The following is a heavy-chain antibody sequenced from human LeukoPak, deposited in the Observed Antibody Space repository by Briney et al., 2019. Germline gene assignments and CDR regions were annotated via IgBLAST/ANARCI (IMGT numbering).Heavy chain of an antibody. J-gene: IGHJ4*02. Sequence: SETLSLTCGVSGDSISGSSSYYWGWTRQPPGKGLEWIGSVYHSGNTYYNPYLKSRATVSVDTSKNQFSLRLSSVTAADTAIYYCTRDSGHLRTDCWGQGILVTVSS. CDR2: VYHSGNT. V-gene: IGHV4-39*02. D-gene: IGHD1-26*01. CDR3: TRDSGHLRTDC. CDR1: GDSISGSSSYY.